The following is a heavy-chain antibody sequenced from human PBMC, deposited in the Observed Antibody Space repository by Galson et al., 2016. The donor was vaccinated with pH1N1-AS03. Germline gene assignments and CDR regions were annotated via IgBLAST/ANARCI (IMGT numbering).Heavy chain of an antibody. Sequence: LRLSCAASGFTFSDYGMHWVRQAPGKGLEWVAIIWHDGSNKFYADSVKGRFTIPRDNSKNTLYLEMKSLRVEHTAVYYCVWTIAAANLPQSYGFDVWGQGTTVTVSS. CDR3: VWTIAAANLPQSYGFDV. CDR2: IWHDGSNK. D-gene: IGHD6-13*01. J-gene: IGHJ3*01. CDR1: GFTFSDYG. V-gene: IGHV3-33*08.